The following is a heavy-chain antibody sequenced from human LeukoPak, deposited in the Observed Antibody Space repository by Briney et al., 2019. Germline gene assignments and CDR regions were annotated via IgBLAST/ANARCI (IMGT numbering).Heavy chain of an antibody. J-gene: IGHJ4*02. CDR3: ARWSGHFGHDY. Sequence: GGSLRLSCAASGFTFSSYWIHWVRQAPGKGLVWVSRISSDGNSTSYADSVKGRFTISRDNAKNTLYLQMNSLRAEDTAVYYCARWSGHFGHDYWGQGSLVTVSS. D-gene: IGHD3-3*01. CDR2: ISSDGNST. V-gene: IGHV3-74*01. CDR1: GFTFSSYW.